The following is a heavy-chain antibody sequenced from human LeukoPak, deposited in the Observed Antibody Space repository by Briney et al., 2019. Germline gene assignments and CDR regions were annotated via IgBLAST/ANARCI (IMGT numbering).Heavy chain of an antibody. D-gene: IGHD6-6*01. V-gene: IGHV3-23*01. Sequence: PGGSLRLSCAASGFTFSSYAMSWVRQAPGRGLEWVSAFSGGGGSTYYADSVKGRFTVSRDNSKNTLYLQMNSLRAEDTAVYYCAKVSSIAARPGTLFDYWGQGTLVTVSS. CDR1: GFTFSSYA. J-gene: IGHJ4*02. CDR2: FSGGGGST. CDR3: AKVSSIAARPGTLFDY.